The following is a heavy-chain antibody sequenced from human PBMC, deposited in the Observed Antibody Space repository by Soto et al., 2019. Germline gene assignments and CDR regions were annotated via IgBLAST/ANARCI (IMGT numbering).Heavy chain of an antibody. J-gene: IGHJ5*02. Sequence: PSETLSLTCTVSGDSISGYHCNWIRQHPGKGVEWIGYIHNSGSTTYNSSLKSRVTISIDTSKKQSSLKLTSVTAADTAVYYCARVRGNQLLGWFEPWGQGTLVTVSS. CDR3: ARVRGNQLLGWFEP. D-gene: IGHD2-2*01. CDR2: IHNSGST. CDR1: GDSISGYH. V-gene: IGHV4-59*12.